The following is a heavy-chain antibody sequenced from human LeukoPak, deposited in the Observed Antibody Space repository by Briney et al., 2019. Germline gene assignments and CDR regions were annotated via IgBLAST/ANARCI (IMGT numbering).Heavy chain of an antibody. CDR3: ARTPTFGDYFGYYYGMDV. CDR2: MNPNSGNK. J-gene: IGHJ6*02. Sequence: ASVTVSCKGSGYTFTSYDIHWVRQATGQGLEWMGWMNPNSGNKHFAHKFQGRVTMTRNTSISTAYMELSSLRSEDTAVYYCARTPTFGDYFGYYYGMDVWGQGTTVTVSS. CDR1: GYTFTSYD. V-gene: IGHV1-8*01. D-gene: IGHD4-17*01.